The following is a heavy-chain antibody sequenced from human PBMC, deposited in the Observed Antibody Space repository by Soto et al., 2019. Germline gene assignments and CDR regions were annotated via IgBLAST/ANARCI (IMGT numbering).Heavy chain of an antibody. V-gene: IGHV3-21*01. CDR3: ARTQLELGNDYGMDV. J-gene: IGHJ6*02. CDR1: GFTFSSYS. D-gene: IGHD1-1*01. Sequence: EVQLVESGGGLVKPGGSLRLSCAASGFTFSSYSMNWGRQAPGKGLEWVSSIISSSSYIYYADSVKGRFTISRDNAKNSLYLQMNSLRAEDTAVYYCARTQLELGNDYGMDVWGQGTTVTVSS. CDR2: IISSSSYI.